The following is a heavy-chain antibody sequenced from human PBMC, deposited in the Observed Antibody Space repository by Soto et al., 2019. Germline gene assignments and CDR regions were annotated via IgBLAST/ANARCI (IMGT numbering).Heavy chain of an antibody. CDR3: AKDTLNYDILTGYFVFDY. Sequence: EVQLVESGGGLVQPGRSLRLSCAASGFTFDDYAMHWVRQAPGKGLEWVSGISWNSGSIGYADSVKSRFTISRDNAKNSLYLQMNSLRAEDTALYYCAKDTLNYDILTGYFVFDYWGQGTLVTVSS. D-gene: IGHD3-9*01. J-gene: IGHJ4*02. V-gene: IGHV3-9*01. CDR1: GFTFDDYA. CDR2: ISWNSGSI.